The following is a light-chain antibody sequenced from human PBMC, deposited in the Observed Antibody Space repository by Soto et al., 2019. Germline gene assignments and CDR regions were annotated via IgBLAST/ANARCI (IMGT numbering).Light chain of an antibody. J-gene: IGLJ1*01. CDR2: DVS. CDR1: SSDVGGYNY. CDR3: CSYAGRYTYV. V-gene: IGLV2-11*01. Sequence: QSVLTQPRSVSGSPGQSVTISCTGASSDVGGYNYVSWYQQHPGKAPKLMIYDVSKRPSGVPDRFSGSKSGNTASLTISGLQTEDEADYYCCSYAGRYTYVFGTGPSSPS.